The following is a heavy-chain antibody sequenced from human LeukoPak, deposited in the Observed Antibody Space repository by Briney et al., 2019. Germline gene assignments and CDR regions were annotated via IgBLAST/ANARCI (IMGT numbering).Heavy chain of an antibody. CDR2: ISGYNGNT. V-gene: IGHV1-18*04. J-gene: IGHJ4*02. CDR1: VYSFSGYF. D-gene: IGHD6-19*01. CDR3: ARDSKESSGWYGFDY. Sequence: ASVKVSCKASVYSFSGYFLYWVRQAPGQGLEWMGWISGYNGNTNSAQKLQGRVTMTTDTSTSTAYMELRSLRSDDTAVYYCARDSKESSGWYGFDYWGQGTLVTVSS.